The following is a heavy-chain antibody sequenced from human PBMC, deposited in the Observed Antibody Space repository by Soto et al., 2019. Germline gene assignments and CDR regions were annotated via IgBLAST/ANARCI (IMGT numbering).Heavy chain of an antibody. CDR2: IESDGSST. CDR1: GFTFSIYL. D-gene: IGHD6-25*01. Sequence: EVQLVESGGGLVQPGGSLRLSCAASGFTFSIYLMHWVRQAPGKGLEWVSRIESDGSSTNYADSVRGRFTISRDNAKNTLYLQLSSLRAEDTAVYYCTREFAAGVWGQGTLVTVSS. V-gene: IGHV3-74*01. CDR3: TREFAAGV. J-gene: IGHJ4*02.